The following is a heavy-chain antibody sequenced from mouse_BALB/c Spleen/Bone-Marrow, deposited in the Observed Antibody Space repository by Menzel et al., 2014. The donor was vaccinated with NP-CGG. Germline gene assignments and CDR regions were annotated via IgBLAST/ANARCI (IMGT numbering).Heavy chain of an antibody. CDR3: ARDPVYDNYDAMDY. Sequence: VKLMESGPGLVAPSQSLSITCTVSGFSLTSYGLHWVRQPPGKGLEWLGVIWAGGSTNYNSALMSRLSISKDNSKSQVFLKMSSLQTDDTAMYYCARDPVYDNYDAMDYWGQGTSVTVSS. V-gene: IGHV2-9*02. CDR1: GFSLTSYG. J-gene: IGHJ4*01. CDR2: IWAGGST. D-gene: IGHD2-3*01.